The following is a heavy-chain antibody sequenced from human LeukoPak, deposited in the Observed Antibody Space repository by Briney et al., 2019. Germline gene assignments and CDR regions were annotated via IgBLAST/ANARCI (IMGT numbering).Heavy chain of an antibody. CDR3: ARGGGGDY. D-gene: IGHD3-10*01. Sequence: GGSLRLSCAVSGITLSNYGMSWVRQAPGKGLEWVAGISDSGGRTNYADSVKGRFTISRDNPKNTLYLQMNSLRAEDTAVYYCARGGGGDYWGQGTLVTASS. CDR2: ISDSGGRT. CDR1: GITLSNYG. V-gene: IGHV3-23*01. J-gene: IGHJ4*02.